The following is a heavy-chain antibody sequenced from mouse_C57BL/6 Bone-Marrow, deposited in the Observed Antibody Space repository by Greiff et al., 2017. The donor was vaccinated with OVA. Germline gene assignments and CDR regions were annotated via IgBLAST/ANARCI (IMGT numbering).Heavy chain of an antibody. CDR2: ISSGGDYI. D-gene: IGHD1-1*02. V-gene: IGHV5-9-1*02. CDR1: GFTFSSYA. CDR3: TRNPSCGNYWYFDV. J-gene: IGHJ1*03. Sequence: EVQVVESGEGLVKPGGSLKLSCAASGFTFSSYAMSWVRQTPEKRLEWVAYISSGGDYIYYADTVKGRFTITRDNARNTLYLQMSSLKSEDTAMYYCTRNPSCGNYWYFDVWGTGTTVTVSS.